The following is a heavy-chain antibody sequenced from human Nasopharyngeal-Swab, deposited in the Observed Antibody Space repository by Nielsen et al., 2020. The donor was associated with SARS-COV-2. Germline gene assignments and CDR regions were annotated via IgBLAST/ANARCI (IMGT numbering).Heavy chain of an antibody. V-gene: IGHV3-23*01. CDR3: AKDQLGYSYGTLYGMDV. J-gene: IGHJ6*02. Sequence: GESLKISCAASGFTFSNYAMTWVRQAPGKGLEWVSGISGSGGSTYYADSVKGRFTISRDNSKNTLYLQMNSLRAEDTAVYYCAKDQLGYSYGTLYGMDVWGQGTTVTVSS. CDR1: GFTFSNYA. CDR2: ISGSGGST. D-gene: IGHD5-18*01.